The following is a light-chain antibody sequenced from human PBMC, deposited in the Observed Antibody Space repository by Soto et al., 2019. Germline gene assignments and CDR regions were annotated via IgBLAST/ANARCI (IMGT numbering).Light chain of an antibody. CDR2: GAS. Sequence: EIVMTQSPATLSVSPGERATLSCRASQSVSSNLAWYQQKPGQAPRLLIYGASTRAPGIPARFSGSGSGTEFTLTISSLQSEDFAVYYCQQYNNWLTITFGQGTRLEIK. CDR1: QSVSSN. J-gene: IGKJ5*01. CDR3: QQYNNWLTIT. V-gene: IGKV3-15*01.